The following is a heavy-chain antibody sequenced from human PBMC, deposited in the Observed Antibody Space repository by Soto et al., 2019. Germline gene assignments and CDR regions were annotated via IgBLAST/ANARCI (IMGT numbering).Heavy chain of an antibody. V-gene: IGHV1-46*03. CDR3: ARAYYDSSGYYFPLDY. J-gene: IGHJ4*02. Sequence: ASVKVSCKASGYTFTSYYMHWVRQAPGQGLEWMGIINPSGGSTSYAQKFQGRVTMTRDTSTSTVYMELSSLRSEDTAVYYCARAYYDSSGYYFPLDYWGQGTRVTVSS. CDR2: INPSGGST. D-gene: IGHD3-22*01. CDR1: GYTFTSYY.